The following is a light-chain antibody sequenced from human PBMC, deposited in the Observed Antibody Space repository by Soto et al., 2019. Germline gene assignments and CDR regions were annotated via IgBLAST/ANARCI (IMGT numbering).Light chain of an antibody. CDR2: DVI. V-gene: IGLV2-14*03. Sequence: QSVLTQPASVSGSPGQSIIISCTGSSSDVGGHNYVSWYQEHPGKAPKLMIYDVINRPSGVSIRFSGSKSGNTASLTTSGLQDEDEADYYCSSYTSSSTYVFGTGTKVTVL. CDR1: SSDVGGHNY. CDR3: SSYTSSSTYV. J-gene: IGLJ1*01.